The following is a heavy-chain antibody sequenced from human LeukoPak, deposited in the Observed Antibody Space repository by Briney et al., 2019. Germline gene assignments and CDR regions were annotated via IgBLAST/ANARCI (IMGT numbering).Heavy chain of an antibody. CDR1: GGSISNYY. D-gene: IGHD6-19*01. CDR3: VRGAGWHDY. J-gene: IGHJ4*02. Sequence: SETLSLTCTVSGGSISNYYWSWIRQPPGKGLEWMGYIYYSGTTKYNPSLKSRVTISVDTSKNQFSLKLSSVTAADTAVYYCVRGAGWHDYWGQGTLVTVSS. V-gene: IGHV4-59*01. CDR2: IYYSGTT.